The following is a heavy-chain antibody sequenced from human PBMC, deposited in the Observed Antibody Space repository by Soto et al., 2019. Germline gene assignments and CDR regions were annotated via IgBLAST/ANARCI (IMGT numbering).Heavy chain of an antibody. V-gene: IGHV1-18*01. J-gene: IGHJ4*02. D-gene: IGHD2-2*01. CDR3: XXXLPPSDY. CDR2: ISAYNGNT. CDR1: GYMFTSYA. Sequence: QVQLVQSGAEVKKPGASVKVSCKASGYMFTSYAISWVRQAPGQGLEWMGWISAYNGNTNYAQKLQGRVTMTTDTXXXXXXXXXXXXXXXXXXXXXXXXXLPPSDYWGQGTLVTVSS.